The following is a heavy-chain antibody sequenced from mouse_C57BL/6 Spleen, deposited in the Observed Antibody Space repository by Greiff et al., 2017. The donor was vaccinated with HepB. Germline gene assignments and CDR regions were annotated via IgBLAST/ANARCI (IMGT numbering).Heavy chain of an antibody. J-gene: IGHJ1*03. CDR3: ARTYYYGSSYEYFDV. D-gene: IGHD1-1*01. Sequence: QVQLQQPGAELVKPGASVKLSCKASGYTFTSYWMHWVKQRPGQGLEWIGMIHPNSGSTNYNEKFKSKATLTVDKSSSTAYMQLSSLTSEDSAVYYCARTYYYGSSYEYFDVWGTGTTVTVSS. CDR2: IHPNSGST. V-gene: IGHV1-64*01. CDR1: GYTFTSYW.